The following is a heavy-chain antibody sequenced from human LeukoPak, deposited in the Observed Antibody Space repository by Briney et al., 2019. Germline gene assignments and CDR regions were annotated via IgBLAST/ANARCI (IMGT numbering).Heavy chain of an antibody. Sequence: SETLSLTCAVSGGSISSSNWWSWVRQPPGKGLEWIGEIYHSGSTNYNPSLKSRVTISVDKSKNQFSLKLSSVTAADTAVYYCARGPSYPSSTYYYYYGMDVWGQGTTVTVSS. J-gene: IGHJ6*02. D-gene: IGHD2-2*01. CDR2: IYHSGST. CDR3: ARGPSYPSSTYYYYYGMDV. CDR1: GGSISSSNW. V-gene: IGHV4-4*02.